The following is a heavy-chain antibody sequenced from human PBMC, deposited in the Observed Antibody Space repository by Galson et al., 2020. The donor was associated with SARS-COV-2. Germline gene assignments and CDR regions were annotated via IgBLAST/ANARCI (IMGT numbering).Heavy chain of an antibody. CDR3: ARGDWKDPPGFDY. V-gene: IGHV4-59*01. D-gene: IGHD1-1*01. Sequence: SETLSLTCTVSGGSISSYYWSWIRQPPGKGLEWIGYIYYSGSTNYNPSLKSRVTISVDTSKNQFSLKLSSVTAADTAVYYCARGDWKDPPGFDYWGQGTLVTVSS. CDR2: IYYSGST. J-gene: IGHJ4*02. CDR1: GGSISSYY.